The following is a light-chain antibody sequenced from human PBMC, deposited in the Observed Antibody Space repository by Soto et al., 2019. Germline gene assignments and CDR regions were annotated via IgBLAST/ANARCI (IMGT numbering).Light chain of an antibody. Sequence: DIQMTQSPSSLSASVGDRVTISCQASQDITTFLNWYQQKPGKAPRLLICDVSNLETGVPSRFSGSGSGTDLSLTITSLQPEDIATYYCQQFNNLPYTFGQGTKLEIK. V-gene: IGKV1-33*01. CDR1: QDITTF. J-gene: IGKJ2*01. CDR3: QQFNNLPYT. CDR2: DVS.